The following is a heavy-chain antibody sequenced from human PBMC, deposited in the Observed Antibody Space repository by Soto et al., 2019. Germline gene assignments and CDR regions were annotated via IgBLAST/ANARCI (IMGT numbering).Heavy chain of an antibody. Sequence: EXLSLTCTVSGVSVSSGSYYWSWIRQPPGKGLEWIGYIYYSGSTNYNPSLKSRVTISVDTSKNQFSLKLSSVTAADTAVYYCARDLGRFYYYGMDVWGQGTTVTVSS. V-gene: IGHV4-61*01. CDR2: IYYSGST. CDR1: GVSVSSGSYY. CDR3: ARDLGRFYYYGMDV. J-gene: IGHJ6*02. D-gene: IGHD4-17*01.